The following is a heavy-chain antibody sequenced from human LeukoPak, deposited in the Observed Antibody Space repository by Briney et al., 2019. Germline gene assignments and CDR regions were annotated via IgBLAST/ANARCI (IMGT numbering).Heavy chain of an antibody. D-gene: IGHD2-8*01. V-gene: IGHV4-4*07. CDR2: IYTSGST. J-gene: IGHJ3*02. CDR1: GGSISSYY. CDR3: AGLGGYCTNSVCYSTFDI. Sequence: SETLSLTCTVSGGSISSYYWSWIRQPAGKGLEWIGRIYTSGSTNYNPSLKSRVTMSVDTSKNQISLKRSSVTAADTAVYYCAGLGGYCTNSVCYSTFDIWGQGTMVTVSS.